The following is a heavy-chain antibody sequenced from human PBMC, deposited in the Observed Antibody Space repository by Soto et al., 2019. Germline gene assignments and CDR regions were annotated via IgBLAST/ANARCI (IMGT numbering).Heavy chain of an antibody. V-gene: IGHV3-21*01. CDR1: GFTFSSYS. J-gene: IGHJ5*02. CDR2: ISSSSSYI. CDR3: ARGIGDTYYDFWSGYLNWFYP. Sequence: EVQLVESGGGLVKPGGSLRLSCAASGFTFSSYSMNWVRQAPGKGLEWVSSISSSSSYIYYADSVKGRFTISRDNAKNSLYLQMNSLRAEDTAVYYCARGIGDTYYDFWSGYLNWFYPWGQGTLVTVSS. D-gene: IGHD3-3*01.